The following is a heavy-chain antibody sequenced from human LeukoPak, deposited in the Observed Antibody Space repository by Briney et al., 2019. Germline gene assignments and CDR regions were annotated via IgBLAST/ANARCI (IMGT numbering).Heavy chain of an antibody. CDR2: ISDSGSST. J-gene: IGHJ4*02. V-gene: IGHV3-23*01. CDR1: GFTFSNYA. Sequence: GGSLRLSFAASGFTFSNYAVSWVRQAPGKGLAWVSAISDSGSSTQYADSVKGRFTISRDNFRNTLYLQMNSLTADDTAVYYCAKGSSHWRDYYYFDYRGQGTLVTVSS. D-gene: IGHD5-12*01. CDR3: AKGSSHWRDYYYFDY.